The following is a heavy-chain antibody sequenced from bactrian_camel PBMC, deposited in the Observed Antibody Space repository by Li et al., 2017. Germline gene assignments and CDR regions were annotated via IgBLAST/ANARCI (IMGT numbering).Heavy chain of an antibody. Sequence: HVQLVESGGGSVQTGESLRLSCAVSGAVANIYCMAWFRQAPGKEREAVATTATGGSAIVYGDSVKGRFTVARGDTKNTMYLQMNKLTPEDTGMYYCAAGETAPCNLQQWRYRFWGQGTQVTVS. CDR3: AAGETAPCNLQQWRYRF. J-gene: IGHJ6*01. CDR2: TATGGSAI. V-gene: IGHV3S53*01. CDR1: GAVANIYC. D-gene: IGHD2*01.